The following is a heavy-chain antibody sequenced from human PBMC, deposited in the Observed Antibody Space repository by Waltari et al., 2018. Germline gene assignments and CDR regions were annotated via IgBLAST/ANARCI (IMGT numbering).Heavy chain of an antibody. Sequence: QVQLQESGPGLVKPSETLSLTCTVSGGSISSYYWSWIRQPPGKGLEWIGYIYYSGSTNYNPSLKSRVTISVDTSKNQFSLKLSSMTAADTAVYYCARKCGGDCYSFDYWGQGTLVTVSS. J-gene: IGHJ4*02. CDR2: IYYSGST. CDR3: ARKCGGDCYSFDY. V-gene: IGHV4-59*01. CDR1: GGSISSYY. D-gene: IGHD2-21*02.